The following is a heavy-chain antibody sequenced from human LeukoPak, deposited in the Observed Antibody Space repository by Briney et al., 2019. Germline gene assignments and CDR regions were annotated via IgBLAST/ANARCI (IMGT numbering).Heavy chain of an antibody. CDR2: IFSGGNT. D-gene: IGHD6-19*01. CDR1: GFTVRSNY. J-gene: IGHJ4*02. CDR3: ARTIGGVNSGGWPYFDY. V-gene: IGHV3-53*01. Sequence: QAGGSLRHSCAASGFTVRSNYMGGLRQAPGKGLEWVSLIFSGGNTYYPDSVKGRFTISRDNSKNSLYLQMNSLRVEDTAMYYCARTIGGVNSGGWPYFDYWGQGTLVTVSS.